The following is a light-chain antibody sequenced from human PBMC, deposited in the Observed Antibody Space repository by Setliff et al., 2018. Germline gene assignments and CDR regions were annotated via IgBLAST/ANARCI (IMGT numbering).Light chain of an antibody. V-gene: IGKV3-20*01. CDR2: GAS. Sequence: EVVLTQTPGTLSLSPGERASLSCRASQSINSIYLAWYQQKPGQAPRHLIYGASSRATGIPDRFSGGGSGTDFTLTISRLEPEDFAVYYCQQYIPSLPLTFGGGTKVDIK. CDR1: QSINSIY. CDR3: QQYIPSLPLT. J-gene: IGKJ4*01.